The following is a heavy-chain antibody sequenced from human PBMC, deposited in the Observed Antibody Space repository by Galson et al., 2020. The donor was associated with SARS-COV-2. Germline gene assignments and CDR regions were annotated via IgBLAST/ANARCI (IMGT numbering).Heavy chain of an antibody. V-gene: IGHV3-23*01. J-gene: IGHJ4*02. Sequence: GESLKISCAASGFTFSRYAMAWVRQAPGKGLEWVSGISGGGGSTYYVDSVKGRFTISRDTSQNTVHLQMSRLGAEDTAVYYCAKDRGNDYGDQLDFWGQGTLVTVSS. CDR2: ISGGGGST. CDR3: AKDRGNDYGDQLDF. CDR1: GFTFSRYA. D-gene: IGHD4-17*01.